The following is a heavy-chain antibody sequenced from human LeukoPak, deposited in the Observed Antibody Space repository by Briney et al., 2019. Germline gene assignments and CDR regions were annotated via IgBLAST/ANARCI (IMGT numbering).Heavy chain of an antibody. CDR1: GYTFTSYD. D-gene: IGHD3-22*01. J-gene: IGHJ4*02. Sequence: GASVKVSCKASGYTFTSYDINWVRQATGQGLEWMGWTNPNSGNTGYAQKFQGRVTMTRNTSISTAYMELSSLRSEDTAVYYCARGGGGYYYDSSGTFDYWGQGTLVTVSS. CDR3: ARGGGGYYYDSSGTFDY. CDR2: TNPNSGNT. V-gene: IGHV1-8*01.